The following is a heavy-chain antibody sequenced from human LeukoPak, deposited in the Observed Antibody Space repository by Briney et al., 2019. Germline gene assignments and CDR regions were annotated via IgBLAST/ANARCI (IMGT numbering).Heavy chain of an antibody. D-gene: IGHD3-3*01. Sequence: SETLSLTCAVYGGSFSGYYWSWIRQPPGKGLEWVGEINYSGSTNYNPSLKSRVTISVDTSKNQFNPKLTPETAVDSAVYYCAAANYYFWSGYYLPFGRDCGQGTLVTVSS. CDR3: AAANYYFWSGYYLPFGRD. J-gene: IGHJ4*02. V-gene: IGHV4-34*01. CDR1: GGSFSGYY. CDR2: INYSGST.